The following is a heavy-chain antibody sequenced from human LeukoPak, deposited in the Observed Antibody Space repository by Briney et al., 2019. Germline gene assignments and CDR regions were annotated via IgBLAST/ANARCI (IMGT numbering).Heavy chain of an antibody. CDR3: ARVHFWSGYYTVFDY. D-gene: IGHD3-3*02. J-gene: IGHJ4*02. CDR2: ISSSSSYI. CDR1: GFTFSSYS. Sequence: GGSLRLSCAASGFTFSSYSMNWVRQAPGKGLEWVSSISSSSSYIYYADSVKGRFTISRDNAKNSRYLQMNSLRAEDTAVYYCARVHFWSGYYTVFDYWGQGTLVTVSS. V-gene: IGHV3-21*01.